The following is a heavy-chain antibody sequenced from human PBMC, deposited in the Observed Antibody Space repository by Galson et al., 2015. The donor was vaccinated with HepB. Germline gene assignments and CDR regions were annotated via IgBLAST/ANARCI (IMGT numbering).Heavy chain of an antibody. J-gene: IGHJ4*02. CDR3: ARDYYDSSGYSDPDS. D-gene: IGHD3-22*01. V-gene: IGHV3-64*02. CDR2: ISSNGGST. CDR1: GFTFSSYA. Sequence: SLRLSCAASGFTFSSYAMHWVRQAPGKGLEYVSAISSNGGSTYYADSVKGRFTISRDNSKNTPYLQMGSLRAEDMAVYYCARDYYDSSGYSDPDSWGQGTLVTVSS.